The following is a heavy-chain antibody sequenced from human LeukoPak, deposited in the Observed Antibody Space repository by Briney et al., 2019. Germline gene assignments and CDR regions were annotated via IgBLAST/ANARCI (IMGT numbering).Heavy chain of an antibody. D-gene: IGHD3-10*01. CDR2: IYSGGTT. V-gene: IGHV3-66*01. Sequence: GGSLRLSCAASGFTFRSNTMSWVRQAPGKGLQWVSVIYSGGTTYYADSVKGRFTISRDNSKNTLYLQMNNLRADDTAVYYCARTRSSGNSDYWGQGIMVTVSS. CDR1: GFTFRSNT. CDR3: ARTRSSGNSDY. J-gene: IGHJ4*02.